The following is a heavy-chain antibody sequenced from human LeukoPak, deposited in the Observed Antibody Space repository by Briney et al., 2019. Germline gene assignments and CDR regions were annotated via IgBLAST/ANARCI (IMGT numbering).Heavy chain of an antibody. D-gene: IGHD3-22*01. J-gene: IGHJ5*02. V-gene: IGHV1-2*02. CDR2: INPNSGGT. Sequence: GASVKVSCKASGYTFTGYYMHWVRQAPGQGLVWMGWINPNSGGTNYAQKFQGRVTLTRDTSISTAYMELSRLRSDDTAVYYCARERIVVVTNWFDPWGQGTLVTVSS. CDR1: GYTFTGYY. CDR3: ARERIVVVTNWFDP.